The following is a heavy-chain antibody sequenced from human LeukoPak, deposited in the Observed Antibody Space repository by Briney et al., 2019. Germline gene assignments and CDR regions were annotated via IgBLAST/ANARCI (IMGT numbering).Heavy chain of an antibody. D-gene: IGHD3-22*01. V-gene: IGHV1-69*04. J-gene: IGHJ4*02. CDR1: GGTSNSHA. CDR3: APTDDGDGYPSGDFFDF. CDR2: IIPNLGTT. Sequence: GSSVKVSCKASGGTSNSHAISWVRQAPGQGLEWMGRIIPNLGTTNRAQDFYVRVTLTADKSTNTAYMELTSLTSDDTAVYYCAPTDDGDGYPSGDFFDFWGQGNLVTVSS.